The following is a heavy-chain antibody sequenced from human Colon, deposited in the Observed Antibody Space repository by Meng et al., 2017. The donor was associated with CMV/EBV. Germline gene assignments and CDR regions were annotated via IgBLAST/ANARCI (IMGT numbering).Heavy chain of an antibody. J-gene: IGHJ4*02. CDR2: INAGGGST. Sequence: EVQLLESGGGLVQPVGSLRLYCAASGFSFSNFAMSWARQAPGKGLEWVSTINAGGGSTYYADSVKGRFTISRDNSKNALFLEMNNLRVEDTAVYYCDGSDYWGQGTLVTVSS. V-gene: IGHV3-23*01. CDR3: DGSDY. CDR1: GFSFSNFA.